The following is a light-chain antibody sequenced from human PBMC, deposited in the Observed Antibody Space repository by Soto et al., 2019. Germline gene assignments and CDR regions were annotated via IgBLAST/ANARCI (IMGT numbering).Light chain of an antibody. Sequence: DIQMTHSLSTLSGSVGDRVTITCRASQTISSWLAWYQQKQGKAPKLLIYKASTLKSGVPSRFSGNGSGTEYTLTISSLQPDDFATYYCQHYNSYSEAFGQGTKVELK. V-gene: IGKV1-5*03. CDR3: QHYNSYSEA. CDR2: KAS. CDR1: QTISSW. J-gene: IGKJ1*01.